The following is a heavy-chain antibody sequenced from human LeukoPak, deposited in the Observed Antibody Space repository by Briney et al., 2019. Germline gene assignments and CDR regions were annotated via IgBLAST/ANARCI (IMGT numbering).Heavy chain of an antibody. CDR3: AKGDVPAAGTLGFDY. D-gene: IGHD6-13*01. CDR1: GFTLSSYV. V-gene: IGHV3-23*01. Sequence: PGGSLRLSCAASGFTLSSYVMSWVRRAPGKGLEWVSAISDNPTNTYYADSVKGRFTISRDNSKNTLYLQMNSLRVEDAAIYYCAKGDVPAAGTLGFDYWGQGTLVAVSS. J-gene: IGHJ4*02. CDR2: ISDNPTNT.